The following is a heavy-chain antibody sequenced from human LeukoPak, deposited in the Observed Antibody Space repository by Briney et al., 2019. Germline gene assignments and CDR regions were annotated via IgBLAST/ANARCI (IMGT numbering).Heavy chain of an antibody. Sequence: SETLSLTCAVYGGSFSGYYWSWIRQPPGKGLEWIGEINHSGSTNYNPSLKSRVTMSVDTSKNQFSLRLSSVTAADTAVYYCARDFGYGDYFFDDWGQGTLVTVSS. CDR3: ARDFGYGDYFFDD. V-gene: IGHV4-34*01. D-gene: IGHD4-17*01. CDR2: INHSGST. CDR1: GGSFSGYY. J-gene: IGHJ4*02.